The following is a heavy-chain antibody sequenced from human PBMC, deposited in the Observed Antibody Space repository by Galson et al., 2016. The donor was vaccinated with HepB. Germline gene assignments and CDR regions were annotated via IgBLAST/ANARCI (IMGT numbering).Heavy chain of an antibody. Sequence: SLRLSCAASGFTFSSYWMHWVRHAPGKGLEWVSAIDSSGHSTYYTDSVTGRFTISRDNSKNTLYLQMNSLRYEDTAVYYCAKAATPVFYYHGMDVWGKGTTVTVSS. J-gene: IGHJ6*04. CDR2: IDSSGHST. CDR3: AKAATPVFYYHGMDV. CDR1: GFTFSSYW. V-gene: IGHV3-23*01.